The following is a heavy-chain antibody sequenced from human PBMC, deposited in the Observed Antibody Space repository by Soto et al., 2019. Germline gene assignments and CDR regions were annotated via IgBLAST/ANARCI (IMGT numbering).Heavy chain of an antibody. Sequence: QVQLVQSGADVKKPGTSVKVSCKAAGYSFTNYCMYWVRQAPGQGLEWMGMINPRTGSTRYAQKFQDRVTLTRDRSTTTVYMELSTLISDDTAVYYCARDGGLLTASGQYDLWGPGTLVTVSS. CDR1: GYSFTNYC. D-gene: IGHD2-15*01. CDR2: INPRTGST. CDR3: ARDGGLLTASGQYDL. V-gene: IGHV1-46*01. J-gene: IGHJ2*01.